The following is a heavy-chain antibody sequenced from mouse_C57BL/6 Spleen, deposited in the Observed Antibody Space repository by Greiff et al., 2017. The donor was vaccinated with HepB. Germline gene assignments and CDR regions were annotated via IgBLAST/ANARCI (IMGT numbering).Heavy chain of an antibody. CDR3: ASRDSSGYGGFDY. J-gene: IGHJ2*01. CDR1: GYTFTSYG. CDR2: IYPRSGNT. V-gene: IGHV1-81*01. Sequence: LVESGAELARPGASVKLSCKASGYTFTSYGISWVKQRTGQGLEWIGEIYPRSGNTYYNEKFKGKATLTADKSSSTAYMELRSLTSEDSAVYFCASRDSSGYGGFDYWGQGTTLTVSS. D-gene: IGHD3-2*02.